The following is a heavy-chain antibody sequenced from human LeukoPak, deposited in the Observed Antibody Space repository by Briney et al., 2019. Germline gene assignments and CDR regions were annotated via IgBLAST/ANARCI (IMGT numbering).Heavy chain of an antibody. J-gene: IGHJ4*02. D-gene: IGHD7-27*01. V-gene: IGHV3-48*01. Sequence: GGSLRLSCAASGFTFSSYAMSWVRQAPGKGLEWLSFINTKSKSIYYADSVKGRSTISRDNAKNSLYLQMNSLRAEDTALYYCVRDQNWAFDYWGQGTLVTVPS. CDR2: INTKSKSI. CDR1: GFTFSSYA. CDR3: VRDQNWAFDY.